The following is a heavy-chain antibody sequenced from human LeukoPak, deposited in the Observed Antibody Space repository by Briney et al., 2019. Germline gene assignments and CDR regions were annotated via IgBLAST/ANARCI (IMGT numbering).Heavy chain of an antibody. D-gene: IGHD2-15*01. V-gene: IGHV4-31*03. J-gene: IGHJ4*02. CDR2: IYYSGST. CDR1: GGSISSGGYY. CDR3: ARDQAVDSGFDY. Sequence: PSETLSLICTVSGGSISSGGYYWSWIRQHPGKGLEWIGYIYYSGSTYYNPSLKSRVTISVDTSKNQFSLKLSSVTAADTAVYYCARDQAVDSGFDYWGQGTLVTVSS.